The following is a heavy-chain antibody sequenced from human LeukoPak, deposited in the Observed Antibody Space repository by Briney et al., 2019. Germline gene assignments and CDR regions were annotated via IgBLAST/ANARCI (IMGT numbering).Heavy chain of an antibody. D-gene: IGHD7-27*01. V-gene: IGHV4-31*03. J-gene: IGHJ5*02. CDR3: ARCGDASAWFDP. CDR1: GGSISSGVYY. CDR2: IYYSGST. Sequence: SETLSLTCPVSGGSISSGVYYWSWIRQHPGKGLEWIGYIYYSGSTYYNPSLKSRVTISVDTSKNQFSLKLSSVTAADTAVYYCARCGDASAWFDPWGQGTLVTVSS.